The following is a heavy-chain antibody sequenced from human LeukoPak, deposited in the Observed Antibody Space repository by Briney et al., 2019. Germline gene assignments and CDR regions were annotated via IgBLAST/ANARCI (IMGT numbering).Heavy chain of an antibody. CDR1: GGSISSYY. CDR3: ARDGRKVVAAKRYYYYYYMDV. D-gene: IGHD2-15*01. V-gene: IGHV4-4*07. Sequence: SETLSLTCTVSGGSISSYYWSWIRQPAGKGLEWIGRIYTSGSTNYNPSLKSRVTMSVDTSKNQFSLKLSSVTAADTAVYYCARDGRKVVAAKRYYYYYYMDVWGKGTMVTVSS. J-gene: IGHJ6*03. CDR2: IYTSGST.